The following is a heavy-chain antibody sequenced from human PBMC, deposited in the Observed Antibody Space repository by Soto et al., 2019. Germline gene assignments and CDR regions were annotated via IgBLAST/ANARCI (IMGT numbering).Heavy chain of an antibody. CDR1: GGTFSSHA. CDR2: IIPFFKAT. CDR3: ARDVPLNYYDGTFSYYALDV. J-gene: IGHJ6*02. V-gene: IGHV1-69*13. Sequence: SVKVSCKASGGTFSSHAISWVRQAPGQGLEWMGGIIPFFKATNYAQKFQGRVTITADDSTSTAYMDLYSLRSEDTAVYYCARDVPLNYYDGTFSYYALDVWGQGTTVTVSS. D-gene: IGHD3-16*01.